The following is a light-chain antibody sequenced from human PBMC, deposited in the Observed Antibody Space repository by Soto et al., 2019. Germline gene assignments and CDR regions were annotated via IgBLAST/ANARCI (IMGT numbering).Light chain of an antibody. J-gene: IGLJ1*01. Sequence: QSVLTQPASVSGSPGQSVTISCAGTSSDVGGYNFVSWYQQHPGKAPQLMIYDVSSRPSGVSNRFSGSKSGNTASLTISGLQAEDEADYYCSSYTSSYTDVFGTGTKLTVL. CDR3: SSYTSSYTDV. V-gene: IGLV2-14*03. CDR2: DVS. CDR1: SSDVGGYNF.